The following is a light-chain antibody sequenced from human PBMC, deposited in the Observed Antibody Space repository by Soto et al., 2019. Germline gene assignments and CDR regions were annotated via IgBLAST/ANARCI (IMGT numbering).Light chain of an antibody. CDR3: SSYTTSNTRQIV. CDR2: DVS. V-gene: IGLV2-14*03. CDR1: NSGVGGYNY. J-gene: IGLJ1*01. Sequence: QSALTQPASVSGSPGQSINISCTGTNSGVGGYNYVSWYQHHPGKAPKLIIYDVSNRPSGVSNPFSGSKSGNTASLTISGLQPQDEADYYCSSYTTSNTRQIVFGTGTKLTVL.